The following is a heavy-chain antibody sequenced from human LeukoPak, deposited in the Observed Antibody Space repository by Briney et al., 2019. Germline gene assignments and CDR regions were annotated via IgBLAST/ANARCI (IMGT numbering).Heavy chain of an antibody. CDR2: IRYDGSNK. Sequence: GGSLRLSCTASGFIFSTHGMHWVRQAPGKGLEWVAFIRYDGSNKYYADSVKGRFTISRDNSKNTLYLQMNSLRAEDTAVYYCAKDRIRYFDWLSWFDPWGQGTLVTVSS. CDR1: GFIFSTHG. CDR3: AKDRIRYFDWLSWFDP. V-gene: IGHV3-30*02. D-gene: IGHD3-9*01. J-gene: IGHJ5*02.